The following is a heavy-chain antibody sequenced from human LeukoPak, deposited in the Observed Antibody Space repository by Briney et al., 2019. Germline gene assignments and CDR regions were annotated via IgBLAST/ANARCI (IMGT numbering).Heavy chain of an antibody. CDR1: GFTFSSYA. V-gene: IGHV3-23*01. J-gene: IGHJ6*03. D-gene: IGHD1-7*01. CDR3: AKRRGLELLYYYYMDV. CDR2: ISGSGGST. Sequence: QPGGSLRLSCTASGFTFSSYAMSWVRQAPGKGLEWVSAISGSGGSTYYADSVKGRFTISRDNSKNTLYLQMNSLRAEDTAVYYCAKRRGLELLYYYYMDVRGKGTTVTVSS.